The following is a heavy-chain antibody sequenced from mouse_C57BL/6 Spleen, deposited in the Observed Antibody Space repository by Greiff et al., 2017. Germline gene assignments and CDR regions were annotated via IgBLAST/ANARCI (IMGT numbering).Heavy chain of an antibody. D-gene: IGHD3-2*02. CDR1: GYTFTSYW. V-gene: IGHV1-55*01. CDR3: ARSSDSSGYGGFAY. Sequence: QVQLQQSGAELVKPGASVKMSCKASGYTFTSYWITWVKQRPGQGLEWIGDIYPGSGSTNYNEKFKSKATLTVDTSSSTAYMQLSSLTSEDSAVYYCARSSDSSGYGGFAYWGQGTLVTVSA. J-gene: IGHJ3*01. CDR2: IYPGSGST.